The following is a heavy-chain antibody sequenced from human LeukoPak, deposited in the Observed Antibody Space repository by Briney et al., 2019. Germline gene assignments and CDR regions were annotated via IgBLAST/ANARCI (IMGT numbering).Heavy chain of an antibody. Sequence: ASVKVSCKVSGYTLTELSMHWVRKPPAKGLEWKGGFDPEDGETIYAQKFQGRVTMTKDTSTDTAYMELSSLRSEDTAVYYCATAYYDSSGYYFDYWGQGNLTMVSS. CDR3: ATAYYDSSGYYFDY. CDR2: FDPEDGET. J-gene: IGHJ4*02. V-gene: IGHV1-24*01. CDR1: GYTLTELS. D-gene: IGHD3-22*01.